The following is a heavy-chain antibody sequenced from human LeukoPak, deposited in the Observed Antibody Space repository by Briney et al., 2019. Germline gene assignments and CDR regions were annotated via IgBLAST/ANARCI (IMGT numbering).Heavy chain of an antibody. V-gene: IGHV5-51*01. D-gene: IGHD2-15*01. CDR2: IYPGDSDT. Sequence: GESLKISCKGSGYSFTSYWIGWVRQMPGKGLEWMGIIYPGDSDTRYSPSFQGQVTISADKSISTAYLQWRSLKASDTAMYYCARHVVVAASSHYYYMDVWGKGTTVTVSS. CDR1: GYSFTSYW. J-gene: IGHJ6*03. CDR3: ARHVVVAASSHYYYMDV.